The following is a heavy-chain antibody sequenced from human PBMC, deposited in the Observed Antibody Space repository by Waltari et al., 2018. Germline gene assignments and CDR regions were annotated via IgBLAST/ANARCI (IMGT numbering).Heavy chain of an antibody. Sequence: EVQLVESGGGLVQPGGSLRLSCAASGFTLSGTWLPWVRQVPGKGLVWGFRISGDGSTINYADSVKGRFTISRDTAKNTLYLQMNSLRAEDTAVYYCARGADLRGQGILVTVSS. CDR3: ARGADL. D-gene: IGHD3-3*01. CDR1: GFTLSGTW. V-gene: IGHV3-74*01. J-gene: IGHJ4*02. CDR2: ISGDGSTI.